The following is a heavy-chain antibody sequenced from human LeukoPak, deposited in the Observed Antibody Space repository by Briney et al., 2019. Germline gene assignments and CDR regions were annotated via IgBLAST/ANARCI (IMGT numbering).Heavy chain of an antibody. V-gene: IGHV3-23*05. Sequence: HSGGSLRLSCAASGFTFSSSDMSWVRQAPGSGLEWVPSIRHSDSNTYYADSVMGRFTISRDNSKNTLYLQMNSLSAEDTAVYYCAKRGNPTVGHHYLDVWGKGTTVSVSS. CDR2: IRHSDSNT. J-gene: IGHJ6*03. CDR1: GFTFSSSD. D-gene: IGHD1-1*01. CDR3: AKRGNPTVGHHYLDV.